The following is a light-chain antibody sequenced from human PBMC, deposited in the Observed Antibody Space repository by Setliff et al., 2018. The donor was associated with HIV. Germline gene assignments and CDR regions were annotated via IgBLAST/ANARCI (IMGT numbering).Light chain of an antibody. CDR3: CSYAGTYTYI. Sequence: QSALTQPASVSGSPGQSITISCTGTSSDVGSYNLVSWYQQHPGKAPKLMIYEVSKRPSGVPDRFSGSKSGDTASLTISGLRSEDEADYYCCSYAGTYTYIFGTGTKVTVL. CDR1: SSDVGSYNL. J-gene: IGLJ1*01. V-gene: IGLV2-23*02. CDR2: EVS.